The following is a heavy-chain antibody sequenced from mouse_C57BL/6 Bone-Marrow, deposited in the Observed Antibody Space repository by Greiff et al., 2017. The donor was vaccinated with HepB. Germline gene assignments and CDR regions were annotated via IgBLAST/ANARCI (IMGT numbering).Heavy chain of an antibody. J-gene: IGHJ2*01. D-gene: IGHD1-1*01. CDR1: GFTFSSYA. Sequence: EVHLVESGGGLVKPGGSLKLSCAASGFTFSSYAMSWVRQTPEKRLEGVATISDGGSYTYYPDNVKGRFTISRDNAKNNLYLQMSHLKSEDTAMYYCARDYYGSRGYFDYWGQGTTLTVSS. V-gene: IGHV5-4*01. CDR2: ISDGGSYT. CDR3: ARDYYGSRGYFDY.